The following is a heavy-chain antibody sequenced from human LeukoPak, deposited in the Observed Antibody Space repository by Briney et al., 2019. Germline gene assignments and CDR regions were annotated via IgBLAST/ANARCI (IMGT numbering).Heavy chain of an antibody. CDR3: AKLDGNHPTNYYYFYMDV. J-gene: IGHJ6*03. CDR1: GFTFSSYS. Sequence: PGGSLRLSCAASGFTFSSYSMNWVRQAPGKGLEWVSYISSTSTTIYYADSVKGRFTISRDNSKNTLYLQMNSLRAEDTAVYYCAKLDGNHPTNYYYFYMDVWGKGTTVTVSS. V-gene: IGHV3-48*01. D-gene: IGHD5-24*01. CDR2: ISSTSTTI.